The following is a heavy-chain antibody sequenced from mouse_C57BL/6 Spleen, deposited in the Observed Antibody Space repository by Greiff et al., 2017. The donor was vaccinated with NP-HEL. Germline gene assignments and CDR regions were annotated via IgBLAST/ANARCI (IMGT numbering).Heavy chain of an antibody. CDR2: IYPRSGNT. Sequence: VKLQESGAELARPGASVKLSCKASGYTFTSYGISWVKQRTGQGLEWIGEIYPRSGNTYYNEKFKGKATLTADKSSSTAYMELRSLTSEDSAVYFCADYGSSHGDAMDYWGQGTSVTVSS. CDR1: GYTFTSYG. V-gene: IGHV1-81*01. CDR3: ADYGSSHGDAMDY. J-gene: IGHJ4*01. D-gene: IGHD1-1*01.